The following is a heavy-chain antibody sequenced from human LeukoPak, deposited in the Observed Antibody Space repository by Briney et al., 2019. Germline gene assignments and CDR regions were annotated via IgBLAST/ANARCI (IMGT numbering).Heavy chain of an antibody. J-gene: IGHJ4*02. CDR1: GFTFSSYG. CDR3: AKDWGAVAGFDY. CDR2: IRYDGSNK. V-gene: IGHV3-30*02. Sequence: GGSLRLSCAASGFTFSSYGMHWVRQAPGKGLEWVAFIRYDGSNKYYADSVKGRFTISRDNSKNTLYLQTNSLRAEDTAVYYCAKDWGAVAGFDYWGQGTLVTVSS. D-gene: IGHD6-19*01.